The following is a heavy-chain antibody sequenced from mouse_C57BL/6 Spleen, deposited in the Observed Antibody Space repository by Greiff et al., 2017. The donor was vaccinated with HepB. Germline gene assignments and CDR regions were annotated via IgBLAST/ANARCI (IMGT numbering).Heavy chain of an antibody. CDR1: GYSFTDYN. Sequence: EVQLQQSGPELVKPGASVKISCKASGYSFTDYNMNWVKQSNGKSLEWIGVINPNYGTTSYNQKFKGKATLTVDQSSSTAYMQLNSLTSEDSAVYYCAKGGDYDEVGDFDYWGQGTTLTGSS. CDR3: AKGGDYDEVGDFDY. D-gene: IGHD2-4*01. CDR2: INPNYGTT. J-gene: IGHJ2*01. V-gene: IGHV1-39*01.